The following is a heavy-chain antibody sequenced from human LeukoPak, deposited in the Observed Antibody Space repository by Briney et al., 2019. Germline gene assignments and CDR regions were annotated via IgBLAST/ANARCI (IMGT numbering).Heavy chain of an antibody. CDR3: TTEDIVVVPAAIPIDY. Sequence: GGSLRLSCAASGFTFSSYAMSWVRQAPGKGLEWVSAISGSGGSTYYADSVKGRFTISRDDSKNTLYLQMNSLKTEDTAVYYCTTEDIVVVPAAIPIDYWGQGTLVTVSS. CDR1: GFTFSSYA. CDR2: ISGSGGST. J-gene: IGHJ4*02. D-gene: IGHD2-2*01. V-gene: IGHV3-23*01.